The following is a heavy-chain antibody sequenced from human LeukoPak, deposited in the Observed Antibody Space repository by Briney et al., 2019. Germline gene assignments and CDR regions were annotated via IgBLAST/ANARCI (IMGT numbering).Heavy chain of an antibody. CDR2: IKQDGSEK. CDR1: GFTFSSYW. D-gene: IGHD1-26*01. Sequence: GGSLRLSCAASGFTFSSYWMSWVRQAPGKGLEWVANIKQDGSEKHYVDSVKGRFTISRDNAKNSLYLQMNSLRAEDTAVYYCARVSTVKGYWLDYWGQGTLVTVSS. V-gene: IGHV3-7*01. CDR3: ARVSTVKGYWLDY. J-gene: IGHJ4*02.